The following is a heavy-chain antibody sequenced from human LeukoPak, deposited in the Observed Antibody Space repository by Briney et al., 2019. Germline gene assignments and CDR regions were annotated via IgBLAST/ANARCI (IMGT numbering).Heavy chain of an antibody. J-gene: IGHJ4*02. CDR3: ARGGGYCSGGSCYAFDY. V-gene: IGHV4-59*01. Sequence: SETLSLICTVSGGSISSYYWSWIRQPPGKGLEWIGYIYYSGSTNYNPSLKSRVTISVDTSKNQFSLKLSSVTAADTAVYYCARGGGYCSGGSCYAFDYWGQGTLVTVSS. CDR1: GGSISSYY. D-gene: IGHD2-15*01. CDR2: IYYSGST.